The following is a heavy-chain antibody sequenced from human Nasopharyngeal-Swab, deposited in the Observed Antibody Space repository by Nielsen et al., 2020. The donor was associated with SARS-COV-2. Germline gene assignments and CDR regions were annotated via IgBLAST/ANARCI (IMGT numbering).Heavy chain of an antibody. D-gene: IGHD2-21*01. V-gene: IGHV4-39*07. CDR2: IYYSGST. Sequence: RQAPGKGLEWIGSIYYSGSTYYNPSLKSRDTISVDTSKNQFSLKLSSVTAADTAVYYCARDTGCGGDCPKEVNSYGMDVWGQGTTVTVSS. J-gene: IGHJ6*02. CDR3: ARDTGCGGDCPKEVNSYGMDV.